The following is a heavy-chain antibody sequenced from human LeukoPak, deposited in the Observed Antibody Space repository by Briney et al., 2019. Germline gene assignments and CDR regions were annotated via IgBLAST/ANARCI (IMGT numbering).Heavy chain of an antibody. D-gene: IGHD2-2*01. Sequence: GRSLRPSCAASGFTFDDYAMHWVRQAPGKGLEWVSGISWNSGSIGYADSVKGRFTISRDNAKNSLYLQMNSLRAEDTALYYCAKEVVPAAIVNWGQGTLVTVSS. CDR1: GFTFDDYA. V-gene: IGHV3-9*01. CDR2: ISWNSGSI. CDR3: AKEVVPAAIVN. J-gene: IGHJ4*02.